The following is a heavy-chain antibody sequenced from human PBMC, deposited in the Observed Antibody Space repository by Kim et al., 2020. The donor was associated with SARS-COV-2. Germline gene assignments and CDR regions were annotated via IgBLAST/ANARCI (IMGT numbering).Heavy chain of an antibody. J-gene: IGHJ1*01. D-gene: IGHD6-13*01. V-gene: IGHV3-66*01. Sequence: SVKGRFTIARDNSKNTLYLQMNSLRAEDTAVYYCARDLRYSSSWYRGSQHWGQGTLVTVSS. CDR3: ARDLRYSSSWYRGSQH.